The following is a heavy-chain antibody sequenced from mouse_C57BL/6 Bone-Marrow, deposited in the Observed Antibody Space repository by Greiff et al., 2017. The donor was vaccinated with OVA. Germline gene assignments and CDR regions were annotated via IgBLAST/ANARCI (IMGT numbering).Heavy chain of an antibody. V-gene: IGHV1-62-2*01. Sequence: VQLQQPGAELVKPGASVKLSCKASGYTFTEYSIHWVKQRSGQGLEWIGWFYPGGGSIKYNEKFKDKATLTADKSSSTVYMELSSLTSEGSAVYFCARNEDITTVVNWYFDVWGTRNTVTGSS. D-gene: IGHD1-1*01. CDR1: GYTFTEYS. CDR2: FYPGGGSI. J-gene: IGHJ1*03. CDR3: ARNEDITTVVNWYFDV.